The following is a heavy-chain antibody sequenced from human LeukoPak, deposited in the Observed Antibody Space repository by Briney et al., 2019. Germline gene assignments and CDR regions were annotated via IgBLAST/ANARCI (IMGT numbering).Heavy chain of an antibody. V-gene: IGHV3-66*01. Sequence: GGSLRLSCAASGFTVSSNYMSWVRQAPGKGLEWVSVIYSGGSTYYADSVKGRFTISRDNSKNTLYLQMNSLRAEDTAVYYCARSLQGDHFDFWGQGTMVTVSS. CDR1: GFTVSSNY. CDR2: IYSGGST. J-gene: IGHJ3*01. CDR3: ARSLQGDHFDF. D-gene: IGHD2-21*01.